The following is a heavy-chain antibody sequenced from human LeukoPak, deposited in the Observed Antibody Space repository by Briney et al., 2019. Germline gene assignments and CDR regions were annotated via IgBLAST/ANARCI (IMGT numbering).Heavy chain of an antibody. CDR2: IIPIFGTA. CDR3: ARDRVVMVVAVPEPMAFDI. Sequence: SVKVSCKASGYTFTSYGISWVRQAPGQGLEWMGRIIPIFGTANYAQKFQGRVTITTDESTITAYMELSSLRSEDTAVYYCARDRVVMVVAVPEPMAFDIWGQGTMVTVSS. D-gene: IGHD2-15*01. V-gene: IGHV1-69*05. CDR1: GYTFTSYG. J-gene: IGHJ3*02.